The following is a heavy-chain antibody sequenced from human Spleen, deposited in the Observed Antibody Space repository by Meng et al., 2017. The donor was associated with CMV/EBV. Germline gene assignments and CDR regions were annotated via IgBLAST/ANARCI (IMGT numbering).Heavy chain of an antibody. D-gene: IGHD3-10*01. V-gene: IGHV4-61*01. CDR2: ISHSGST. CDR1: DGSVSSDTYY. J-gene: IGHJ6*02. CDR3: AYGSGITGDYYGMDV. Sequence: SETLSLTCTVSDGSVSSDTYYWSWIRQPPGKGLEWIGEISHSGSTNYNPSLKSRVTISVDMSKNQFSLKLSSVTAADTAVYYCAYGSGITGDYYGMDVWGQGTTVTVSS.